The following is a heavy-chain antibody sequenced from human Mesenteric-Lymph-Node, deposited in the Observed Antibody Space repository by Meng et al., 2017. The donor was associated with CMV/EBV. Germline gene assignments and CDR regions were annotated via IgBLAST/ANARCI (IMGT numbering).Heavy chain of an antibody. CDR1: GYTFTGYY. V-gene: IGHV1-46*01. D-gene: IGHD3-22*01. CDR3: ARGLEDSSGPWDY. CDR2: INPSGGNT. Sequence: ASVKVSCKASGYTFTGYYMHWVRQAPGQGLEWMGIINPSGGNTNYAQKLQGRVTMTTDTSTSTAYMELRSLRSDDTAVYYCARGLEDSSGPWDYWGQGTLVTVSS. J-gene: IGHJ4*02.